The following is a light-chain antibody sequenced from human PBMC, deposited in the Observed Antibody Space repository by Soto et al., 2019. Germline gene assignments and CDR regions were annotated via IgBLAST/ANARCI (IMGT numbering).Light chain of an antibody. CDR3: SSYTTTSTLV. V-gene: IGLV2-14*01. CDR1: ISDVGGYNY. J-gene: IGLJ3*02. Sequence: QSALTQPASVSGSPGQSITISCSGTISDVGGYNYVSWYQQQAGKAPKLIIHEVSNRPSGVSNRFSGSKSGNTASLTISGLQAEDEADYYCSSYTTTSTLVFGGGTKLTVL. CDR2: EVS.